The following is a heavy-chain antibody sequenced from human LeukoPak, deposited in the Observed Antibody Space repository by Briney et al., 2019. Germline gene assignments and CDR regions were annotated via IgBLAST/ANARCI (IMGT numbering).Heavy chain of an antibody. CDR1: GFAFSSYG. V-gene: IGHV3-30*02. J-gene: IGHJ6*03. Sequence: GGSLRLSCGASGFAFSSYGMHWVRQAPGKGLEWVSFIAHDGSDNNYADSVQGRFTVSRDNSKNTLLLQMNSLKTEDTAVYYCAKHASFGNFYFFYLDVWGKGTTVTVSS. D-gene: IGHD3-16*01. CDR2: IAHDGSDN. CDR3: AKHASFGNFYFFYLDV.